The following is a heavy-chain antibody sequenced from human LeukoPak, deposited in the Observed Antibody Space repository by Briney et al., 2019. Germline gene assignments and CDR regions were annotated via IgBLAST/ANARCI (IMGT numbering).Heavy chain of an antibody. CDR2: ISSSSSYI. CDR1: GFTFSSYS. V-gene: IGHV3-21*01. D-gene: IGHD4-17*01. J-gene: IGHJ4*02. Sequence: GGSLRLSCAASGFTFSSYSMNWVRQAPGKGLEWVSSISSSSSYIYYADSVKGRFTISRDNAKNSLYLQMSSLRAEDTAVYYCARESDYGDYFDYWGQGTLVTVSS. CDR3: ARESDYGDYFDY.